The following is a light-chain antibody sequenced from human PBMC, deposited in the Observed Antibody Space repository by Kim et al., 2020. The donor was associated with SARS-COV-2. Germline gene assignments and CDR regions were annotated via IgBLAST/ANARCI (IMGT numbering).Light chain of an antibody. CDR1: QSISTW. Sequence: ASVGDRVTITCRASQSISTWLAWYQQKPGKAPKVLIYKASSLESGVPSRFSGSGSGTEFTLSISSLQPDDFATYYCQQYNSFPLTFGPGTKVDIK. CDR3: QQYNSFPLT. CDR2: KAS. J-gene: IGKJ3*01. V-gene: IGKV1-5*03.